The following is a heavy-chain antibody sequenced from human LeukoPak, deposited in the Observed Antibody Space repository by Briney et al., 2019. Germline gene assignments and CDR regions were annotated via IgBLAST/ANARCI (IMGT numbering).Heavy chain of an antibody. CDR2: IAYDGSNK. V-gene: IGHV3-30*19. Sequence: GGSLRLSCAASGFTFGSYGMHWVRQAPGKGLEWVAFIAYDGSNKYYADSVKGRFTISRDNSKNTMFLQMNSLRAEDTAVYYCASSIFGVVLGTKLDYWGQGTLVTVSS. CDR3: ASSIFGVVLGTKLDY. D-gene: IGHD3-3*01. CDR1: GFTFGSYG. J-gene: IGHJ4*02.